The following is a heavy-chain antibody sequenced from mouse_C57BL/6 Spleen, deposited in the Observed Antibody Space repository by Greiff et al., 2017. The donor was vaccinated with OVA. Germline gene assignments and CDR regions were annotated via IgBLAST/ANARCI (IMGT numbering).Heavy chain of an antibody. V-gene: IGHV5-17*01. CDR1: GFTFSDYG. Sequence: EVKLMESGGGLVKPGGSLKLSCAASGFTFSDYGMHWVRQAPEKGLEWVAYISSGSSTIYYADTVKGRFTISRDNAKNTLFLQMTSLRSEDTAMYYCANDYDGSFAYWGQGTLVTVSA. D-gene: IGHD2-4*01. CDR3: ANDYDGSFAY. CDR2: ISSGSSTI. J-gene: IGHJ3*01.